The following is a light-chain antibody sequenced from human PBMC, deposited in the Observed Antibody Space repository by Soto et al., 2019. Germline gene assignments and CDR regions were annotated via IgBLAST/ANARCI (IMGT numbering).Light chain of an antibody. CDR3: SSFTGTSTLL. V-gene: IGLV2-14*01. CDR1: SNDVGGYNY. Sequence: QSALTQPASVSGSPGQSITISCTGTSNDVGGYNYVSWYQQHPSKAPKLMIYEVSNRPSGVSNRFSGSKSGNTASLTISGLQAEDEAAYFCSSFTGTSTLLFGGGTKLTVL. J-gene: IGLJ3*02. CDR2: EVS.